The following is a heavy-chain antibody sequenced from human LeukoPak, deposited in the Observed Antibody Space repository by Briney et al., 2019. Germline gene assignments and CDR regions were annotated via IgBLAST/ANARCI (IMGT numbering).Heavy chain of an antibody. CDR1: EFPFSNYS. D-gene: IGHD5-12*01. Sequence: GGSLRLSCVASEFPFSNYSMNWVRQAPGKGLEWVSYISPSSNSIYYADSVKGRFTVSRDNAKNSLYLQMNSLRAEDTAVYYCARSVVDIVPTIPHYWGQGTLVTVSS. J-gene: IGHJ4*02. CDR2: ISPSSNSI. CDR3: ARSVVDIVPTIPHY. V-gene: IGHV3-48*01.